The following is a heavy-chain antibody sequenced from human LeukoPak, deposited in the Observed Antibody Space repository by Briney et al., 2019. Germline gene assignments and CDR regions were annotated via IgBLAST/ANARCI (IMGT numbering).Heavy chain of an antibody. Sequence: SGTLSLTCAVSGGSITSANWWSWVRQSPGRGLQWIGEIYHTGNANYNPSLQSRVIISLDRSKNQFSLRLNSVTAADTAVYFCARDADGTDLHYYHMDVWGKGTTVTVSS. V-gene: IGHV4-4*02. D-gene: IGHD3/OR15-3a*01. CDR1: GGSITSANW. J-gene: IGHJ6*03. CDR3: ARDADGTDLHYYHMDV. CDR2: IYHTGNA.